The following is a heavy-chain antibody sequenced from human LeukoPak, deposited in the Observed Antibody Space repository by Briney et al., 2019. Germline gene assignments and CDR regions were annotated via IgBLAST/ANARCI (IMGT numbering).Heavy chain of an antibody. D-gene: IGHD6-19*01. CDR3: TTGGNVIVAGTRAFDI. CDR1: AFIFSGHW. J-gene: IGHJ3*02. V-gene: IGHV3-15*07. CDR2: IKSTLDGGTT. Sequence: PGGSLRLSCEGSAFIFSGHWMNWVRQVPGKGLEWVGRIKSTLDGGTTDLAAPVKDRFTVSRDDSKETLYLQMNSLKTEDTAIYYCTTGGNVIVAGTRAFDIWGQGTTVTVSS.